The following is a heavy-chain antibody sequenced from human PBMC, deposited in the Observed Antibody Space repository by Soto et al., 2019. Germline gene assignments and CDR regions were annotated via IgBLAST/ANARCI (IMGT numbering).Heavy chain of an antibody. CDR3: ARAFSTMVRGVIHWFDP. D-gene: IGHD3-10*01. V-gene: IGHV4-31*03. Sequence: SETLSLTCTVSGGSISSGGYYWSWIRQHPGKGLEWIGYIYYSGSTYYNPSLKSRVTISVDTSKNQFSLKLSSVTAADTAVYYCARAFSTMVRGVIHWFDPWGQGTLVTVSS. CDR2: IYYSGST. CDR1: GGSISSGGYY. J-gene: IGHJ5*02.